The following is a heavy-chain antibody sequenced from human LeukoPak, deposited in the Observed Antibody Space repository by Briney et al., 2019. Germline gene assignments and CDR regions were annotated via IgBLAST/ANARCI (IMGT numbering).Heavy chain of an antibody. J-gene: IGHJ4*02. D-gene: IGHD5-12*01. CDR1: GFTFNHYW. CDR2: IKQDGNEQ. CDR3: ARESNSGLDY. V-gene: IGHV3-7*01. Sequence: PGGSLRLSCAASGFTFNHYWMSWVRQAPGKGLEWVANIKQDGNEQYYVDSVKGRFTISRDNAKNSLYLQMNSLRAEDTAVYYCARESNSGLDYWGQGTLVTVSS.